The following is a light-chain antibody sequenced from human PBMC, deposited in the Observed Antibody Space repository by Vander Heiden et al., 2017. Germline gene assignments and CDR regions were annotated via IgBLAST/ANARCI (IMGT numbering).Light chain of an antibody. CDR3: TSDTTSSTVV. V-gene: IGLV2-14*03. J-gene: IGLJ2*01. CDR2: DVS. Sequence: QSALTPPASVSGSPGQSITISCAGTSSDVGGYNYVPWYQQHPGNAPKLMIYDVSKRPSVGSSRFSGSKSGTTASLTISGLQAEDDAYYYCTSDTTSSTVVFGGGTKLTVL. CDR1: SSDVGGYNY.